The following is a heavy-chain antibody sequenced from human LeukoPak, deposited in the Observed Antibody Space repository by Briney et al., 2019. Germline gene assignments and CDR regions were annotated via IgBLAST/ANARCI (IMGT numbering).Heavy chain of an antibody. CDR2: ISGSGSNT. Sequence: GGSLRLSCAASGITFSGSGMSWVRQAPGKGLEWVSTISGSGSNTHYADSVKGRFTISRDNYKDTLYMQMNSLKTEDTAVYFCSRDQTPYYWGQGTLVTVSS. CDR3: SRDQTPYY. J-gene: IGHJ4*02. V-gene: IGHV3-23*01. CDR1: GITFSGSG. D-gene: IGHD5-24*01.